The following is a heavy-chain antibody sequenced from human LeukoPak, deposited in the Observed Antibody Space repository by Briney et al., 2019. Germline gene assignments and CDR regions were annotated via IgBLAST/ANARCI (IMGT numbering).Heavy chain of an antibody. J-gene: IGHJ4*02. CDR1: SGSISSTNYY. V-gene: IGHV4-61*05. CDR3: ARKSFHSSSYDF. CDR2: IYYSGST. D-gene: IGHD6-13*01. Sequence: PSETLSLTCTVSSGSISSTNYYWGWIRQPPGKGLEWIGYIYYSGSTNYNPSLKSRVTISVDMSKNQFSLKLSSVTAADTAVYYCARKSFHSSSYDFWGQGTLVTVSS.